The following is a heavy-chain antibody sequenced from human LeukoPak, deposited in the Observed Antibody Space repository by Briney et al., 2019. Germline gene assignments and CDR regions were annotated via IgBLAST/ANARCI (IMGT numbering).Heavy chain of an antibody. CDR1: GYTLTELS. CDR3: ATPYYYGSGTSYYYGMDV. V-gene: IGHV1-24*01. CDR2: FDPEDGET. Sequence: ASVTVSFKVSGYTLTELSMHWVRQAPGKGLEWMGGFDPEDGETIYAQKFQDRVTMTEDTSTDTAYMELSSLRSEDTAVYYCATPYYYGSGTSYYYGMDVWGQGTTVTVSS. D-gene: IGHD3-10*01. J-gene: IGHJ6*02.